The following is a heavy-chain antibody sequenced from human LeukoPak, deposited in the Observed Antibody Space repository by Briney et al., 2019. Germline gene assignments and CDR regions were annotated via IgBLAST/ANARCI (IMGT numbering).Heavy chain of an antibody. CDR1: GGSISSSSYY. D-gene: IGHD4-11*01. J-gene: IGHJ6*02. CDR3: ARVTTMTTVTTHYYYGMDV. V-gene: IGHV4-39*07. CDR2: IYYNEIT. Sequence: SETLSLTCTVSGGSISSSSYYWGWIRQPPGKGLEWIGSIYYNEITYYNPSLKSRVTISVDTSENQFSLKLSSVTAADTAVYYCARVTTMTTVTTHYYYGMDVWGQGTTVTVSS.